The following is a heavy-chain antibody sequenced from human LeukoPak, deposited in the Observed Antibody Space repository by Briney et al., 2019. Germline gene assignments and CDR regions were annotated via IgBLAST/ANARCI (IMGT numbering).Heavy chain of an antibody. CDR2: IYYSGST. Sequence: PSETLSLTCIVSGGSISSYYWNWIRQPPGKGLEWIGYIYYSGSTKYNPSLKSRVTISVDTSMNQFSLKLSSVTAADTAVYYCAGSRVGATVGFDYWGQGTLVTVSS. CDR3: AGSRVGATVGFDY. J-gene: IGHJ4*02. CDR1: GGSISSYY. V-gene: IGHV4-59*01. D-gene: IGHD1-26*01.